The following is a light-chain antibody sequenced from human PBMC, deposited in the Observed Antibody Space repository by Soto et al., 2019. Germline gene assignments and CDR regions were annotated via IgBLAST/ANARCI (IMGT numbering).Light chain of an antibody. CDR1: QSVSSSY. Sequence: EIVLTQSPGTLSLSPGKRATLSCRASQSVSSSYLAWYQQKPGQAPRLLIYGASSRATGIPDRFSGSGSGTDFTLTISRLEPDDFAVYYCQQYGSSLSWTFGQGTKVEIK. V-gene: IGKV3-20*01. CDR3: QQYGSSLSWT. CDR2: GAS. J-gene: IGKJ1*01.